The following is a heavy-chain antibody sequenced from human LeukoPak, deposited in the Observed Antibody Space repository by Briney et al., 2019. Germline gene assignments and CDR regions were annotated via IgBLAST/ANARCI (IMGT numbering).Heavy chain of an antibody. CDR1: GFTFSSYA. J-gene: IGHJ4*02. CDR2: ISGSGGST. Sequence: SGGSLRLSCAASGFTFSSYAMSWVRQAPGKGLEWVSAISGSGGSTYCADSVKGRFTISRDNSKNTLYLQMNSLRAEDTAVYYCAKVSSSSYDSSAYYFDYWGQGTLVTVSS. V-gene: IGHV3-23*01. D-gene: IGHD3-22*01. CDR3: AKVSSSSYDSSAYYFDY.